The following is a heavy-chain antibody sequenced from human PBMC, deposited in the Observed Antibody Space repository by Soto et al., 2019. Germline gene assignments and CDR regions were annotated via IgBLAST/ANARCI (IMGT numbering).Heavy chain of an antibody. J-gene: IGHJ6*02. D-gene: IGHD4-4*01. V-gene: IGHV1-2*02. CDR2: INPNSGGT. CDR1: GYTFTGYY. Sequence: ASVKVSCKASGYTFTGYYMHWVRQAPGQGLEWMGWINPNSGGTNYAQEFQGRVTMTRDTSISTAYMELSRLRSDDTAVYYCARYRATVTTLSGEFGATPRRYGMDVWGQGTTVTVSS. CDR3: ARYRATVTTLSGEFGATPRRYGMDV.